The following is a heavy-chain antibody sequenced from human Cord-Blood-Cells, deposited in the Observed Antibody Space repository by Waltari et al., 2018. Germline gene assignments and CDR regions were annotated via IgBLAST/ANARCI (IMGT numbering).Heavy chain of an antibody. CDR3: ARVVYGGGELGGFDP. CDR1: GGSISSYY. D-gene: IGHD1-26*01. J-gene: IGHJ5*02. V-gene: IGHV4-59*01. Sequence: QVQLQESGPGLVKPSETLSLTCTVSGGSISSYYWSWIRQPPGKGLEWIGYIYYRGSTNHNPPRRGRVTIAVDASKNHFALKRSSVTAADTAVDYWARVVYGGGELGGFDPWGQGTLVTVSS. CDR2: IYYRGST.